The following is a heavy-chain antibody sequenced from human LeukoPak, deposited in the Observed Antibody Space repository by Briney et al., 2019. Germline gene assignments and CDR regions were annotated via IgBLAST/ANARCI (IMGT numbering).Heavy chain of an antibody. J-gene: IGHJ3*02. D-gene: IGHD4-17*01. V-gene: IGHV4-34*01. Sequence: SETLSLTCAVYGGSFSGYYWSWIRQPPGKGLEWIREINHSGSTNYNPSLKSRVTISVDTSKNQFSLKLSSVTAADTAVYYCARGSLRHAFDIWGQGTMVTVSS. CDR3: ARGSLRHAFDI. CDR1: GGSFSGYY. CDR2: INHSGST.